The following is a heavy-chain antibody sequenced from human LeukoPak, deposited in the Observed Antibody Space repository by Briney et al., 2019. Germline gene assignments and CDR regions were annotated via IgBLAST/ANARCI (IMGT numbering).Heavy chain of an antibody. V-gene: IGHV4-31*03. D-gene: IGHD1-1*01. J-gene: IGHJ4*02. CDR1: GGSISSGGYY. Sequence: SETLSLTCTVSGGSISSGGYYWSWIRQHPGKGLEWIGYIYYSGSTYYNPSLKSRVTISVDTSKNQFSLKLSSVTAADTALYYCARVYDNDGLDYWGQGTLVRVSS. CDR2: IYYSGST. CDR3: ARVYDNDGLDY.